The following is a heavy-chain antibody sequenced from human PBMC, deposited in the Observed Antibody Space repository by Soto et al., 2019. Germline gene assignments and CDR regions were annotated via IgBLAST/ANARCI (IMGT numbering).Heavy chain of an antibody. V-gene: IGHV1-3*01. CDR3: ARVGQNYYGMDV. CDR1: GYTFTTYV. Sequence: QVQLVQSGAEVKKPGASVKVSCKASGYTFTTYVMHWVRQAPGQRLEWMGWLNAGNDHTECSQKLQGRVTITRDTSASTVYMELSSLSSEDTAVYYCARVGQNYYGMDVWGQGTTVTVSS. CDR2: LNAGNDHT. D-gene: IGHD3-3*01. J-gene: IGHJ6*02.